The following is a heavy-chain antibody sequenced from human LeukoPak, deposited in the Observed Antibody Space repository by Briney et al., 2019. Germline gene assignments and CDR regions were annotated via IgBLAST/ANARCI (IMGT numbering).Heavy chain of an antibody. Sequence: GGSLRLSCAASGFTFSSYGMHWVRQAPGKGLEWVAVIWYDGSNKYYADSVKGRFTISRDNSKNTLYLQMNSLRAEDTAVYYCARTDSGSYRSAFDIWGQGTMVTVSS. CDR3: ARTDSGSYRSAFDI. V-gene: IGHV3-33*01. J-gene: IGHJ3*02. D-gene: IGHD1-26*01. CDR1: GFTFSSYG. CDR2: IWYDGSNK.